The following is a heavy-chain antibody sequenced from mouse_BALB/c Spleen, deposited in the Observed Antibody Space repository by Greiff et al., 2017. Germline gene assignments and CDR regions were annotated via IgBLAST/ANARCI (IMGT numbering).Heavy chain of an antibody. CDR3: TRGGSTMIAWFAY. Sequence: VQLVESGAELVKPGASVKLSCKASGYTFTSYYMYWVKQRPGQGLEWIGEINPSNGGTNFNEKFKSKATLTVDKSSSTAYMQLSSLTSEDSAVYYCTRGGSTMIAWFAYWGQGTLVTVSA. V-gene: IGHV1S81*02. D-gene: IGHD2-4*01. J-gene: IGHJ3*01. CDR2: INPSNGGT. CDR1: GYTFTSYY.